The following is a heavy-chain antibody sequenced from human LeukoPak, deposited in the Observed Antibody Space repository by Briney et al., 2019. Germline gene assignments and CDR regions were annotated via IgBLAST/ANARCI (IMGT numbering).Heavy chain of an antibody. CDR1: GFSFNIYT. CDR3: AWESGSYHDAFDI. Sequence: GGSLRLSCAASGFSFNIYTMSWVRQAPGKGLEWVSIISDNGGSTYYADSVKGRFTISRDNSKNTLYLQMNSLRAEDTAVYYCAWESGSYHDAFDIWGQGTMVTVSS. V-gene: IGHV3-23*01. J-gene: IGHJ3*02. D-gene: IGHD1-26*01. CDR2: ISDNGGST.